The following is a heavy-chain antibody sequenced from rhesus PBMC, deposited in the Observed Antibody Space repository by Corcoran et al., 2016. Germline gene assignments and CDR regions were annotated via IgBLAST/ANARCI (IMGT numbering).Heavy chain of an antibody. J-gene: IGHJ4*01. D-gene: IGHD2-15*01. Sequence: EVQLVESGGGLVQPGGSLRLSCAASGFTFSSYGMSWVRQAPGKGLEWVSYINNGCGSKYHADSVKGLFTLSRDHSKNTLFLQMNSLRAEDTAVYYCAKDAREYCSSTYCSSGVDYWGQGVLVTVSS. CDR3: AKDAREYCSSTYCSSGVDY. CDR2: INNGCGSK. V-gene: IGHV3S5*01. CDR1: GFTFSSYG.